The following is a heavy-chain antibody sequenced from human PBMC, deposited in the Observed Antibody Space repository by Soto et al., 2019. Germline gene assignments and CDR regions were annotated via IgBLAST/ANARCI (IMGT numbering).Heavy chain of an antibody. J-gene: IGHJ6*02. Sequence: EVQLLESGGGLVQPGGSLRLSCAASGFTFSSYAMSWVRQAPGKGLEWVSAISGSGGSTYYADSVKGRFTISRDNSKNRLYLQMNSLRAEDTAVYYCAKDGLDCSSTSCYLHPGLLYCYYGMDVWGQGPTVTVSS. CDR1: GFTFSSYA. CDR2: ISGSGGST. D-gene: IGHD2-2*01. CDR3: AKDGLDCSSTSCYLHPGLLYCYYGMDV. V-gene: IGHV3-23*01.